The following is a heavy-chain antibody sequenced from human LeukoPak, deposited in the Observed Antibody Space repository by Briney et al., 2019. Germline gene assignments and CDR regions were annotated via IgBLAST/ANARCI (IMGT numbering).Heavy chain of an antibody. D-gene: IGHD3-10*01. CDR1: GFTFSSYA. J-gene: IGHJ4*02. V-gene: IGHV3-23*01. Sequence: GGSLRLSCAASGFTFSSYAMSWVRRAPGKGLEGVSAISGSGGSTYYADSVKGRFTISRDNSKNTLYLQMNSLRAEDTAVYYCAKDSSITLVRGVIFEYWGQGTLVTVSS. CDR2: ISGSGGST. CDR3: AKDSSITLVRGVIFEY.